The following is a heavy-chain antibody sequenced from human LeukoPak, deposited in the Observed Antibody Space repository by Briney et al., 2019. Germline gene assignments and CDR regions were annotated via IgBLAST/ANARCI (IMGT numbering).Heavy chain of an antibody. CDR2: IIPIFGTA. Sequence: SVKVSCKASGGTFSSYAISWVRQAPGQGLEWMGGIIPIFGTANYAQKFQGRVTITADKSTSTAYTELSSLRSEDTAVYYCASPYYYGSGSYYAFDPWGQGTLVTVSS. J-gene: IGHJ5*02. CDR1: GGTFSSYA. D-gene: IGHD3-10*01. V-gene: IGHV1-69*06. CDR3: ASPYYYGSGSYYAFDP.